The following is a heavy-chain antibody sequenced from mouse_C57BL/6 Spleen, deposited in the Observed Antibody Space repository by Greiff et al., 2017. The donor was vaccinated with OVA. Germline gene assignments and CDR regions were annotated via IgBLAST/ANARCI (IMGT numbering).Heavy chain of an antibody. CDR3: ARSTRYYFDD. D-gene: IGHD2-1*01. J-gene: IGHJ2*01. CDR1: GYTFTSYW. V-gene: IGHV1-64*01. CDR2: IHPNSGST. Sequence: VQLKQPGAELVKPGASVKLSCKASGYTFTSYWMHWVKQRPGQGLEWIGMIHPNSGSTNYNEKFKSKATLTVDKSSSTAYMQLSSLTSEDSAVYYCARSTRYYFDDWGQGTTLTVSS.